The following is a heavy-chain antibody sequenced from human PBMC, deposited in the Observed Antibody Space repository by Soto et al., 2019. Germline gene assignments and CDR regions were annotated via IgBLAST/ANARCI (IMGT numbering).Heavy chain of an antibody. CDR2: ISGSGDNP. CDR3: AKDSGGKNTDTCDY. CDR1: GFTFSNYA. D-gene: IGHD3-16*01. V-gene: IGHV3-23*01. J-gene: IGHJ4*02. Sequence: EVQLLESGGGLVQPGESLRLSCAASGFTFSNYAMSWIRQAPGKGLDWVSSISGSGDNPYHADSVKGRLTISRDNSQSTLYLQMTRLRAEDTAVYYFAKDSGGKNTDTCDYWGQGTLVTVSS.